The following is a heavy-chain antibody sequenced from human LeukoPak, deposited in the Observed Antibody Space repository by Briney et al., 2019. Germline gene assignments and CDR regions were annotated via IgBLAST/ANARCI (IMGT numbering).Heavy chain of an antibody. CDR1: EFTFSSYS. Sequence: KAGGSLRLSCAASEFTFSSYSMNWVRQAPGKGLEWVSYISSTSHIYYADSVKGRFTISRDNAKNSLYLQMNSLRDEDTAVYYCARDHDWGFDYWGQGTLVTVSS. CDR3: ARDHDWGFDY. D-gene: IGHD7-27*01. CDR2: ISSTSHI. J-gene: IGHJ4*02. V-gene: IGHV3-21*05.